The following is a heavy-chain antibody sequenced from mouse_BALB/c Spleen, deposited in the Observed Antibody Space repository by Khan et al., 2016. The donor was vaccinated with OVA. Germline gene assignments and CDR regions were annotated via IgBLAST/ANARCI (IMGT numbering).Heavy chain of an antibody. J-gene: IGHJ3*01. CDR3: VRDGAYHRNDGWFAY. D-gene: IGHD2-14*01. CDR2: INPSNGYT. V-gene: IGHV1-4*01. CDR1: GYTFTSYT. Sequence: QIQLVQSGAELAKPGASMKMSCKASGYTFTSYTIHWIKLRPGQGLEWIGFINPSNGYTNYNQKFKDKATLTADKSSTTVYMQLSSLTSDDSAVYNCVRDGAYHRNDGWFAYWGQGTLVTVSA.